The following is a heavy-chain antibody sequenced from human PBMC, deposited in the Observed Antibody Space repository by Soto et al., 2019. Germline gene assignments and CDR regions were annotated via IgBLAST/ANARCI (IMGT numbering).Heavy chain of an antibody. D-gene: IGHD3-3*01. V-gene: IGHV1-18*04. Sequence: ASVKVSCKASGYTFTSYGISWVRQAPGQGXEWMGWISAYNGNTNYAQKLQGRVTMTTDTSTSTAYMELRSLRSDDTAVYYCARVPITLFGVVTLPYYYYRMDVWGQGSTVTVSS. CDR1: GYTFTSYG. J-gene: IGHJ6*02. CDR3: ARVPITLFGVVTLPYYYYRMDV. CDR2: ISAYNGNT.